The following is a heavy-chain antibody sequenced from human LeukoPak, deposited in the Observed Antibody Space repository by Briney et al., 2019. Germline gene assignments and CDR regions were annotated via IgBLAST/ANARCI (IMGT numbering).Heavy chain of an antibody. V-gene: IGHV3-7*01. J-gene: IGHJ6*02. CDR2: IKQDGSEK. CDR3: ARAYSSSWLAYYYYSMDV. CDR1: GFTFSSYW. Sequence: GGSLRLSCAASGFTFSSYWMNWVRQAPWKGLEWVANIKQDGSEKYYVDSVKGRFTISRDNAKNSLYLQMNSLRGEDMAVYFCARAYSSSWLAYYYYSMDVWGQGTTVTVSS. D-gene: IGHD6-13*01.